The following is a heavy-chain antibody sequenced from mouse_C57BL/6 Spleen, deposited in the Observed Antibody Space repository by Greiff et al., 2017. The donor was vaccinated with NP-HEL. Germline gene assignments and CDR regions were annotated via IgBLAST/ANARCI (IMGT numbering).Heavy chain of an antibody. CDR3: ARSLYDGYLDY. CDR1: GFTFTAYY. D-gene: IGHD2-3*01. Sequence: EVKLMESGGGLVQPGGSLSLSCAASGFTFTAYYMSWVRQPPGKALEWLGFIRNKANGYTTEYSASVKGRFTISRDNSQSILYLQMNALRAEDSATYYCARSLYDGYLDYWGQGTTLTVSS. CDR2: IRNKANGYTT. J-gene: IGHJ2*01. V-gene: IGHV7-3*01.